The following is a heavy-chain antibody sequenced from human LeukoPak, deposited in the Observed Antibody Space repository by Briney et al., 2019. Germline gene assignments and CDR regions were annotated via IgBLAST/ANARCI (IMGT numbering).Heavy chain of an antibody. J-gene: IGHJ4*02. CDR1: GGTFSSYA. V-gene: IGHV1-69*05. CDR2: IIPIFGTA. Sequence: GASVKVSCKASGGTFSSYAISWVRQAPGQGLEWMGRIIPIFGTANYAQKFQGRVTITTDESTSTAYMELSSLRSEDTAVYYCAGGFSSSSYHFDYWGQGTLVTVSS. CDR3: AGGFSSSSYHFDY. D-gene: IGHD6-13*01.